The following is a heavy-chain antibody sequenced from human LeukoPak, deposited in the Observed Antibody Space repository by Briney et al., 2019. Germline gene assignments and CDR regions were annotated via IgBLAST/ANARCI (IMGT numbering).Heavy chain of an antibody. D-gene: IGHD2-2*01. CDR1: GGSISSGDYY. Sequence: PSQTLSLTCTVSGGSISSGDYYWSWIRQPPGKGLEWIGYIYYSGSTYYNPSLKRRVTISVDTSKNQLSLKLSSVTAADTAVYYCARLDGAAAKGTLDYWGQGTLVTVSS. J-gene: IGHJ4*02. CDR3: ARLDGAAAKGTLDY. V-gene: IGHV4-30-4*08. CDR2: IYYSGST.